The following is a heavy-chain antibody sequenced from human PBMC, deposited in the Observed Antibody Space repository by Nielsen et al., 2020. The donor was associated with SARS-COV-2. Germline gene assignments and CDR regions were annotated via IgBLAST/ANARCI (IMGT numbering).Heavy chain of an antibody. D-gene: IGHD3-9*01. V-gene: IGHV4-59*06. CDR1: GGSISSYY. Sequence: GSLRLSCTVSGGSISSYYWSWIRQPPGKGLEWIGYIYYSGSTYYNPSLKSRVTISVDTSKNQFSLKLSSVTAADTAVYYCARDLPYYDILTGYERWAFDIWGQGTMVTVSS. CDR3: ARDLPYYDILTGYERWAFDI. CDR2: IYYSGST. J-gene: IGHJ3*02.